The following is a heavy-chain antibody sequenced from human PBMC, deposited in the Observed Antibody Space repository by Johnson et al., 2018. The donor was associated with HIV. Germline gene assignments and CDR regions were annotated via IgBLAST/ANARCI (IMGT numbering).Heavy chain of an antibody. CDR2: IKTDGSDT. CDR3: ARSVNAGRPFDI. CDR1: GFIFSNYW. V-gene: IGHV3-74*02. D-gene: IGHD2-8*01. Sequence: VQLVESGGDSVQPGGSLRLSCAASGFIFSNYWMHWVRQAPGKGLIWVACIKTDGSDTNYADSVKGRFTISRDNAKNSFYLQMNSLRAEDTAVYYCARSVNAGRPFDIWGQGTLVTVSS. J-gene: IGHJ3*02.